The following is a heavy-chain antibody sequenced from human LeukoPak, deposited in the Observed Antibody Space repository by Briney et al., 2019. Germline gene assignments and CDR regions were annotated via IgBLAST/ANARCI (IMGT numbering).Heavy chain of an antibody. V-gene: IGHV1-18*01. J-gene: IGHJ5*02. CDR2: ISAYNGNT. CDR1: GYTFTSYG. D-gene: IGHD2-15*01. CDR3: AREYCSGGSCDEINWFDP. Sequence: ASVNVSCKASGYTFTSYGISWVRQAPGQGLEWMGWISAYNGNTNYAQKLQCRVTMTTDTSTSTAYMELGSLRSDDTAVYYCAREYCSGGSCDEINWFDPWGQGTLVTVSS.